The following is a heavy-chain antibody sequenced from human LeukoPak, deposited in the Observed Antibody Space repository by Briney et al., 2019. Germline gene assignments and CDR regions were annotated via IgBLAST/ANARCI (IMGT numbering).Heavy chain of an antibody. D-gene: IGHD3-10*01. V-gene: IGHV3-30-3*01. CDR3: ASLYGSGGY. CDR2: ISYDGSNK. Sequence: PGRSLRLSCAASGFTFSSYAMHWVRQAPGKGLEWVAVISYDGSNKYYADSVKGRFTISRDNAKNTLYLQMNSLRAEDTAVYYCASLYGSGGYWGQGTLVTVSS. J-gene: IGHJ4*02. CDR1: GFTFSSYA.